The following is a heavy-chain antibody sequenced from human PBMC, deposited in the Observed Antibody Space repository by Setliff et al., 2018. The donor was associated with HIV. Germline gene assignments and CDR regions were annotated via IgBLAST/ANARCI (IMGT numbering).Heavy chain of an antibody. V-gene: IGHV4-39*01. D-gene: IGHD3-10*01. J-gene: IGHJ4*02. Sequence: PSETLSLTCTVSGGSISSTSYYWGWIRQSPGKGLEWIGSIYHSGTTYYNPSLKSRATVSVDTSKNQFSLILTSVTAADTAVYYCARRLLRGVRGPPCFDYWGQGTLVTVSS. CDR2: IYHSGTT. CDR1: GGSISSTSYY. CDR3: ARRLLRGVRGPPCFDY.